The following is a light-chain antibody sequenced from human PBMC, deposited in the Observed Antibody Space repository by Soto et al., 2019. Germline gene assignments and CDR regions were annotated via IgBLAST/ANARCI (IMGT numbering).Light chain of an antibody. Sequence: QSVLTQPPSASGSPGQSGTISCTGTSSDIGAYNYVSWYQQYPGKAPKLMIFEVSKRPSGVPDRFSGSKSGNTASLTVSGLQAEDEADYYCCSYAGSNNLFFGIATKVTV. V-gene: IGLV2-8*01. CDR2: EVS. J-gene: IGLJ1*01. CDR1: SSDIGAYNY. CDR3: CSYAGSNNLF.